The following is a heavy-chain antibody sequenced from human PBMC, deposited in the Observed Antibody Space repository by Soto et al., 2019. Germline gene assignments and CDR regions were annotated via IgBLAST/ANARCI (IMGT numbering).Heavy chain of an antibody. CDR2: IYHSGST. CDR3: AGDSSSWYNWFVP. CDR1: GGSISSGGYS. D-gene: IGHD6-13*01. V-gene: IGHV4-30-2*01. Sequence: QLQLQESGSGLVKPSQTLSLTCAVSGGSISSGGYSWSWIRQPPGKGLEWIGYIYHSGSTYYNPSLKSRVTISVDRSKNQFSLKLSSVTAADTAVYYCAGDSSSWYNWFVPWGQGTLVTVSS. J-gene: IGHJ5*02.